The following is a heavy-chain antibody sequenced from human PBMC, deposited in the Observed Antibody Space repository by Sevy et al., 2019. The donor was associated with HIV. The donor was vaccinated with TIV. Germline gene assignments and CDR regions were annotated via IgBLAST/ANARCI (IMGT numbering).Heavy chain of an antibody. Sequence: ASVKVSCKASGYSFTGYYIHWVRQAPGQGLEWMGWINPNSGGTSYAQNFQGRVTMTRDKSISTAYIELSSLRSDDTAVYYCAKTYYYDRSGHTPHYWGQGTLVTVSS. CDR3: AKTYYYDRSGHTPHY. D-gene: IGHD3-22*01. CDR1: GYSFTGYY. J-gene: IGHJ4*02. V-gene: IGHV1-2*02. CDR2: INPNSGGT.